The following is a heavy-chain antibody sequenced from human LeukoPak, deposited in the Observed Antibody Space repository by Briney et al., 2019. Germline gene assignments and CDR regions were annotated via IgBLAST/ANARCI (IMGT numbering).Heavy chain of an antibody. J-gene: IGHJ4*02. CDR1: GFSFSSYA. CDR2: FSGSGGST. Sequence: GGSLRLSCAASGFSFSSYAMSWVRQAPGKGLEWVSGFSGSGGSTYYADSVKGRFTISRDNSKNTLYLQMNSLRAEDTAVYYCAKDRGMYSSGWYYFDYWGQGTLVTVSS. CDR3: AKDRGMYSSGWYYFDY. V-gene: IGHV3-23*01. D-gene: IGHD6-19*01.